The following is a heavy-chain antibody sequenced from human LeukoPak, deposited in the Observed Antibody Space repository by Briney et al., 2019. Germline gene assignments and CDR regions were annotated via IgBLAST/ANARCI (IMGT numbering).Heavy chain of an antibody. CDR2: IRYDGSNK. CDR1: GFTFSSYG. Sequence: GGSLRLSCAASGFTFSSYGMHWVRQAPGKGLEWVAFIRYDGSNKYYADSVKGRFTISRDNSKNTLYLQTNSLRAEDTAMYYCAKLRYSGYYYDYWGQGTLVTVSS. CDR3: AKLRYSGYYYDY. J-gene: IGHJ4*02. V-gene: IGHV3-30*02. D-gene: IGHD1-26*01.